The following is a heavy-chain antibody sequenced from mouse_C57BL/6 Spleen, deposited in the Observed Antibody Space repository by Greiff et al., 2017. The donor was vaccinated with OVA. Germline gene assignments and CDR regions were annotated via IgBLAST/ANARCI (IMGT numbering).Heavy chain of an antibody. CDR2: IYPGDGDT. J-gene: IGHJ4*01. Sequence: VQLQQSGPELVKPGASVKISCKASGYAFSSSWMNWVKQRPGKGLEWIGRIYPGDGDTNYNGKFKGKATLTADKSSSTAYLQLSSLTSEDSAVYFCARAYYREKPYAMDYWGQGTSVTVSS. CDR1: GYAFSSSW. CDR3: ARAYYREKPYAMDY. D-gene: IGHD2-12*01. V-gene: IGHV1-82*01.